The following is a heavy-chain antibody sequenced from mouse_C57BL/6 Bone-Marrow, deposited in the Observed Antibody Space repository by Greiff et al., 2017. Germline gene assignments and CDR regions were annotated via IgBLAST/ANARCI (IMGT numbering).Heavy chain of an antibody. CDR3: ARMGDGYRTFAMDY. J-gene: IGHJ4*01. CDR2: IYPGGGYT. Sequence: QVQLQQSGAELVRPGTSVKMSCKASGYTFTNYWIGWAKQRPGHGLEWIGDIYPGGGYTNYNEKFKGKATLTADKSSSTAYMQFSSLTSEDSAIYYCARMGDGYRTFAMDYWGQGTSVTVSS. D-gene: IGHD2-3*01. CDR1: GYTFTNYW. V-gene: IGHV1-63*01.